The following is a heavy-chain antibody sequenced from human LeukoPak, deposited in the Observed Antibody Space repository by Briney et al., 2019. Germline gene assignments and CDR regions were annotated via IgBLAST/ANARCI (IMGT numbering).Heavy chain of an antibody. CDR3: ARRRGYSGY. Sequence: GGSLRLSCAASGFSASRNFLSWVRQAPGKGLEWVSILYSDSRTFYADSVKGRFIISRDNAKNSLYLQMNSLRAEDTAVYYCARRRGYSGYWGQGTLVTVSS. D-gene: IGHD5-12*01. CDR2: LYSDSRT. CDR1: GFSASRNF. V-gene: IGHV3-53*01. J-gene: IGHJ4*02.